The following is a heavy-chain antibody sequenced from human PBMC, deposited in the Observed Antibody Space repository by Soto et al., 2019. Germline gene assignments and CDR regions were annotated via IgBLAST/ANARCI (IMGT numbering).Heavy chain of an antibody. J-gene: IGHJ6*02. CDR2: ISGYNGDT. CDR1: GYTFSRYG. Sequence: QGQLVQSGGEVKKSGASVKVSCKASGYTFSRYGISWVRQAPGQGLEWMGWISGYNGDTNYAQKFQGRVTMTIDTSTTTAYMELRSLTSDDTAVYYCAKNGQPPYYYYGLDVWGQGPRSPSP. D-gene: IGHD2-8*01. CDR3: AKNGQPPYYYYGLDV. V-gene: IGHV1-18*01.